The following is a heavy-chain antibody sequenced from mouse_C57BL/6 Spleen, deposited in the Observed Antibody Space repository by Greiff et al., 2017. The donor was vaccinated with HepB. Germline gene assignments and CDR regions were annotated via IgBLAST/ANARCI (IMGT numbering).Heavy chain of an antibody. CDR3: AREAKTGNYFDY. CDR1: GYTFTSYW. D-gene: IGHD4-1*01. CDR2: INPSNGGT. Sequence: QVHVKQPGTELVKPGASVKLSCKASGYTFTSYWMHWVKQRPGQGLEWIGNINPSNGGTNYNEKFKSKATLTVDKSSSTAYMQLSSLTSDDSAVYYCAREAKTGNYFDYWGQGTTLTVSS. V-gene: IGHV1-53*01. J-gene: IGHJ2*01.